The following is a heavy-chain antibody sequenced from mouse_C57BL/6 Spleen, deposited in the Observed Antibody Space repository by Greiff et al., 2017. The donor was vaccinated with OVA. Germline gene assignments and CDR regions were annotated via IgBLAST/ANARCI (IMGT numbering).Heavy chain of an antibody. V-gene: IGHV1-82*01. CDR3: ARGADDYDPAWFAY. D-gene: IGHD2-4*01. Sequence: VQLVESGPELVKPGASVKISCKASGYAFSSSWMYWVKQRPGKGLEWIGRIYPGDGDTNYNGKFKGKATLTADKSSSTAYMQLSSLTSEDSAVYFCARGADDYDPAWFAYWGQRTLVTVSA. J-gene: IGHJ3*01. CDR1: GYAFSSSW. CDR2: IYPGDGDT.